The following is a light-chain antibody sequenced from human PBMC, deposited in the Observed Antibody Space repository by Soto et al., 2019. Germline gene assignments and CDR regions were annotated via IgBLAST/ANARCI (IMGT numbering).Light chain of an antibody. CDR3: SSYTSSSIPYV. J-gene: IGLJ1*01. CDR1: NSDVGGYNF. CDR2: DVS. V-gene: IGLV2-14*01. Sequence: QSVLTQPASVSGSPGQSITISSAGTNSDVGGYNFVSWYQQHPGKAPKLMIYDVSNRPSGVSNRFSGSKSGNTASLNISGLQAEDEADYYCSSYTSSSIPYVFGIGTKLTVL.